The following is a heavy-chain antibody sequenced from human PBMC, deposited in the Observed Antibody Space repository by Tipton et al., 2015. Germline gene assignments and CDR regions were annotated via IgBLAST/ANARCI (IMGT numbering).Heavy chain of an antibody. CDR2: ISYDGSNK. J-gene: IGHJ4*02. CDR3: AKESLPEIAGHPDY. D-gene: IGHD1-14*01. CDR1: GFTFSSYG. V-gene: IGHV3-30*18. Sequence: SLRLSCAASGFTFSSYGMHWVRQAPGKGLEWVAVISYDGSNKHYVDSVKGRFTISRDNSKNTLYLQMNSLRAEDTAFYYCAKESLPEIAGHPDYWGQGTLVTVSS.